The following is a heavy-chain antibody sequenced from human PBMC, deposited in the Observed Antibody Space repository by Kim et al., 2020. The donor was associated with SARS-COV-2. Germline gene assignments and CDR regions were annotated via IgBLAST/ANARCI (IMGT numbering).Heavy chain of an antibody. CDR2: ISDSGEIT. V-gene: IGHV3-23*01. J-gene: IGHJ6*01. CDR3: AKDIDHIPGRHYYYGLDV. Sequence: GGSLRLSCSGSDFSFGKYAMNWVRQFPWKGLEWVSGISDSGEITYHADTVRGRFTISRDNSKNTLFLQMSRLRIEDTAIYYCAKDIDHIPGRHYYYGLDV. CDR1: DFSFGKYA.